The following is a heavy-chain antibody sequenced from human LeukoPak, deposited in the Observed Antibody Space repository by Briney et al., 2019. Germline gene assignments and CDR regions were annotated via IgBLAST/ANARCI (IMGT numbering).Heavy chain of an antibody. CDR2: ILNDETTT. Sequence: GGSLRLSCAASGFTFSTYAMHWARQAPGKGLEWVAVILNDETTTDYAESVRGRFTISRDNSKNTVYLQMNSLSPEDTALYYCSTNSIPSWDQWGQGTLVTVSS. J-gene: IGHJ4*02. CDR3: STNSIPSWDQ. V-gene: IGHV3-30*01. CDR1: GFTFSTYA. D-gene: IGHD1-26*01.